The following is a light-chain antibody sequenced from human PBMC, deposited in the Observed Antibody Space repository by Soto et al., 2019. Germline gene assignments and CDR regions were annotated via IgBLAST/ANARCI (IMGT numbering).Light chain of an antibody. V-gene: IGKV1D-12*01. CDR1: QGIGNW. CDR2: GAS. Sequence: DIQMTQSPSSVSASVGDTVTINCRASQGIGNWLAWYQQKPGKAPMLLIYGASNLQSGVPSRFSGSGSGTDFTLTISSRRAEDFATYYCQQANSFPHSFGQGTRLEIK. J-gene: IGKJ5*01. CDR3: QQANSFPHS.